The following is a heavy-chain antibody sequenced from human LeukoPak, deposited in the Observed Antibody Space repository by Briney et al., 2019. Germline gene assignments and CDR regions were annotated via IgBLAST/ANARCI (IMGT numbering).Heavy chain of an antibody. Sequence: GASVKVSCKASGYTFTSYYMHWVRQAPGQGLEWMGIINPSGGSTSYAQKFQGRVTMTRDMSTSPVYMELSSLRSEDTAVCYCARDALGATINPLRFYYYYMDVWGKGTTVTVSS. CDR1: GYTFTSYY. V-gene: IGHV1-46*01. J-gene: IGHJ6*03. CDR3: ARDALGATINPLRFYYYYMDV. D-gene: IGHD5-12*01. CDR2: INPSGGST.